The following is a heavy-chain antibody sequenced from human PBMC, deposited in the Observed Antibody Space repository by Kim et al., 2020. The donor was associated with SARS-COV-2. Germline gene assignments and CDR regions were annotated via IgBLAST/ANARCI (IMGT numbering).Heavy chain of an antibody. V-gene: IGHV6-1*01. J-gene: IGHJ4*02. CDR1: GDSVSSNSAA. Sequence: SQTLSLTCAISGDSVSSNSAAWNWIRQSPSRGLEWLGRTYYRSKWYNDYAVSVKSRITINPDTSKNQFSLQLNSVTPEDTAVYYCARGGIYYDSSGYPYYFDYWGQGTLVTVSS. D-gene: IGHD3-22*01. CDR3: ARGGIYYDSSGYPYYFDY. CDR2: TYYRSKWYN.